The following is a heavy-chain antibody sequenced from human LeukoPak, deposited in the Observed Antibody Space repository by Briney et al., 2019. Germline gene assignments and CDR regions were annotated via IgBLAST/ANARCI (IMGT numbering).Heavy chain of an antibody. CDR1: GFTFSSYE. D-gene: IGHD3-22*01. CDR3: ARDPLDYYYSSGYQPTGDAFDI. J-gene: IGHJ3*02. CDR2: ISSSGSTI. Sequence: GGSLRLSCAASGFTFSSYEMNWVRQAPGKGLEWVSYISSSGSTIYYADSVKGRFTISRDNAKNSLYLQMNSLRAEDTAVYYCARDPLDYYYSSGYQPTGDAFDIWGQGTMVTVSS. V-gene: IGHV3-48*03.